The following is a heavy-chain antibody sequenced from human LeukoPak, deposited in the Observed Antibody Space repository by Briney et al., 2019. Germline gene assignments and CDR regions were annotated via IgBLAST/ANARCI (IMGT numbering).Heavy chain of an antibody. Sequence: GGSLRLSCAASGFTFSNYWMNWVRQAPGKGLEWVAIINKDGSEQYYVDSVKGRFTISRDNAQNSLYLQMDSLRAEDTAVYYCARAAKGRQLGASDIWGQGTVVTVSS. D-gene: IGHD5-24*01. J-gene: IGHJ3*02. CDR2: INKDGSEQ. CDR3: ARAAKGRQLGASDI. CDR1: GFTFSNYW. V-gene: IGHV3-7*05.